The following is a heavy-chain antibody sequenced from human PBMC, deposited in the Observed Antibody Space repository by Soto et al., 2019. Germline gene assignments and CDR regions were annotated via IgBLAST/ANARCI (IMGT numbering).Heavy chain of an antibody. CDR2: IDHSGST. Sequence: PSETLSLTCAFYGGSFSGYYWSWIRQPPGKGLEWIGEIDHSGSTNYNPSLKSRVTISVDTSKNQFSLKLSSVTAADTAVYYCARGESLWVTTPNYYFDYWGQGTLVTVSS. CDR3: ARGESLWVTTPNYYFDY. CDR1: GGSFSGYY. J-gene: IGHJ4*02. D-gene: IGHD4-17*01. V-gene: IGHV4-34*01.